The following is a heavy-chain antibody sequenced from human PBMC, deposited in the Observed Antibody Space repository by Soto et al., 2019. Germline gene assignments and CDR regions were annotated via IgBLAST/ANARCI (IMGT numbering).Heavy chain of an antibody. CDR2: IIPILGIA. J-gene: IGHJ3*02. CDR1: GGTFSSYT. D-gene: IGHD2-8*01. V-gene: IGHV1-69*02. Sequence: GASVKVSCKASGGTFSSYTISWVRQAPGQGLEWMGRIIPILGIANYAQKFQGRVTITADNSTSTAYMELSSLRSEDTAVYYCARGSRGYCTNGVCYKPRDAFDIWGQGTMVTVSS. CDR3: ARGSRGYCTNGVCYKPRDAFDI.